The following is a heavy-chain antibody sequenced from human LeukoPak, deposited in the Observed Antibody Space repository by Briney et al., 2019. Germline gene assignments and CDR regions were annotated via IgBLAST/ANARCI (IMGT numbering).Heavy chain of an antibody. CDR3: ARDPIVLMVYAPDAFDI. Sequence: SETLSLTCTVSGGSISSSSYYWGWIRQPPGKGLEWIGSIYYSGSTYYNPSLKSRVTISVDTSKNQFSLKLSSVTAADTAVYYCARDPIVLMVYAPDAFDIWGQGTMVTVSS. CDR1: GGSISSSSYY. CDR2: IYYSGST. J-gene: IGHJ3*02. D-gene: IGHD2-8*01. V-gene: IGHV4-39*07.